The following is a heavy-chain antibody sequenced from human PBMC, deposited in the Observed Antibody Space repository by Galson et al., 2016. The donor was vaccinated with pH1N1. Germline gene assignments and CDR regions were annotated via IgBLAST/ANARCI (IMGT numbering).Heavy chain of an antibody. Sequence: QSGAEVKKSGESLKISCKVSGYSFTTSWIGWVRQMPGKGLEWMGIIYPGDSDAIYSPSFEGQVTMSVDRSFSTAYLQWTTLTASDTALYFCPRHENYGSGSLDYWGQGTLVTVSS. V-gene: IGHV5-51*01. D-gene: IGHD3-10*01. CDR3: PRHENYGSGSLDY. CDR1: GYSFTTSW. CDR2: IYPGDSDA. J-gene: IGHJ4*02.